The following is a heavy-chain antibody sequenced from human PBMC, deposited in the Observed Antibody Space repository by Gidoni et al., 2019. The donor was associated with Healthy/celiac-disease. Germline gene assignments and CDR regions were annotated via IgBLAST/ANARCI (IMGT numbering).Heavy chain of an antibody. CDR3: ARVGYDSGTSGSYFPSYSWFDP. D-gene: IGHD1-26*01. V-gene: IGHV3-66*01. CDR1: GFTASRNY. CDR2: IYSGGST. Sequence: EVQLVESGGGLGQPGESLRLSCAASGFTASRNYMSWVRQAPGKGLEWVSVIYSGGSTYYADSVKGRFTISRDNSKNTLYLQMNSLRAEDTAVYYRARVGYDSGTSGSYFPSYSWFDPWGQGTLVTVSS. J-gene: IGHJ5*02.